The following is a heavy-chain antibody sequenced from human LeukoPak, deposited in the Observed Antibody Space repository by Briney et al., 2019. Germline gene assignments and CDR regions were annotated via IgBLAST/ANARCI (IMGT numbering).Heavy chain of an antibody. J-gene: IGHJ3*02. Sequence: SETLSLTCAVYGGSFSGYYWSWIRQPPGKGLEWIGEINHSGSTNYNPSLKSRVTISVDTSKNQFSLKLNSVTAADTAVYYCASQTVVAAIEGAFNIWGQGTMVTVSS. D-gene: IGHD2-15*01. CDR3: ASQTVVAAIEGAFNI. CDR2: INHSGST. V-gene: IGHV4-34*01. CDR1: GGSFSGYY.